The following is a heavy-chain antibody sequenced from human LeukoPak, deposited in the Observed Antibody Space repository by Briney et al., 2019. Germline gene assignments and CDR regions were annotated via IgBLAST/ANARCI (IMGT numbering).Heavy chain of an antibody. Sequence: ASVKVSCEASGYTFTGYYMHWVRQAPGQGLEWMGWINPNSGGTNYAQKFQGRVTMTRDTSISTAYMELSRLRSDDTAVYYCARGYYYDSSGYWYWGQGTLVTVSS. CDR2: INPNSGGT. V-gene: IGHV1-2*02. CDR3: ARGYYYDSSGYWY. CDR1: GYTFTGYY. D-gene: IGHD3-22*01. J-gene: IGHJ4*02.